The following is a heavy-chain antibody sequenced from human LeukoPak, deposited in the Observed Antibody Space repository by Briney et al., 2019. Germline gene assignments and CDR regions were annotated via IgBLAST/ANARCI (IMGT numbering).Heavy chain of an antibody. CDR3: ARKQAGIAVAATAFDI. D-gene: IGHD6-19*01. J-gene: IGHJ3*02. CDR2: INTNTGNP. Sequence: GASVKVSCKASGYTFTSYAMNWVRQAPGQGLEWMGWINTNTGNPTYAQGFTGRFVFSLDTSVSTAYLQISSLKAEDTAVYYCARKQAGIAVAATAFDIWGQGTMVTVSS. V-gene: IGHV7-4-1*02. CDR1: GYTFTSYA.